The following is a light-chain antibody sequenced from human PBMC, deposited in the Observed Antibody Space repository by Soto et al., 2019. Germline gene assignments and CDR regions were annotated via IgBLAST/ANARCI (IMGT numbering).Light chain of an antibody. CDR2: AAS. CDR3: QQYSTYSAT. J-gene: IGKJ1*01. CDR1: QSISSW. V-gene: IGKV1-5*01. Sequence: DIQITQSLSTLSASVGDRVTITCRASQSISSWLAWYQQKPGNAPKVLIYAASSLESGVPSRFSGSGSGTEFTLTISSLQPDDFATYYCQQYSTYSATFGQGTKVDIK.